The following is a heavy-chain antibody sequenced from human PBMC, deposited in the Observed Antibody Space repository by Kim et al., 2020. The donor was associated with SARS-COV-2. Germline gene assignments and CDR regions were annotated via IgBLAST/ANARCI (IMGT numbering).Heavy chain of an antibody. CDR3: GRVWGIRSTGLA. CDR2: ISLTNVTT. V-gene: IGHV1-18*01. J-gene: IGHJ4*02. CDR1: GYTFTSYG. Sequence: ASVKVSCKASGYTFTSYGISWVRQAPGQGLEWLGWISLTNVTTNYAKNLKGRVTITKEPSTSKAYMELRSRRSADPAGIYGGRVWGIRSTGLAWGKGT. D-gene: IGHD3-3*02.